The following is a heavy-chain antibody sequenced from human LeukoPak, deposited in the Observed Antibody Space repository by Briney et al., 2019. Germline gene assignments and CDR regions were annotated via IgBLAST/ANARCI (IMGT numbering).Heavy chain of an antibody. Sequence: SETLSLTCTVSGGSISSYYWSWIRQPPGKGLEWIGYIHYSGSTSYNPSLKSRVTISLDTSKNQFSLKLSSVTAADTAVYYCARGDSTVTPKYFQYWGQGTLVTVSS. V-gene: IGHV4-59*01. CDR1: GGSISSYY. CDR2: IHYSGST. J-gene: IGHJ1*01. CDR3: ARGDSTVTPKYFQY. D-gene: IGHD4-23*01.